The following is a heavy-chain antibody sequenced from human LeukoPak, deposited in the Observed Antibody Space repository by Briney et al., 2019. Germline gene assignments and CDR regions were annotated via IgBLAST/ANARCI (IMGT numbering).Heavy chain of an antibody. D-gene: IGHD2-2*01. CDR3: ASAEVGDAFDI. CDR2: IKQDGSEK. V-gene: IGHV3-7*01. J-gene: IGHJ3*02. Sequence: PGGSLRLSCAASGFTFSSYWMSWVRQAPGKGLEWVANIKQDGSEKYYVDSVKGRFTISRDSAKNSLYLQMNSLRAEDTAVYYCASAEVGDAFDIWGQGTMVTVSS. CDR1: GFTFSSYW.